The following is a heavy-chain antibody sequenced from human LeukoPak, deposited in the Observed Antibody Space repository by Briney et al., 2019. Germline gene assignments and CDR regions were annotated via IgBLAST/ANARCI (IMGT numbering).Heavy chain of an antibody. CDR1: GFTFSSSA. CDR2: VSGSGDRI. V-gene: IGHV3-23*01. CDR3: ATGPPFDN. J-gene: IGHJ4*02. Sequence: GGSLRLSCAASGFTFSSSALSWVRQAPGKGLEWVSAVSGSGDRIDYADSVKGRFTISRDNSKDTLFLQMSSLRAEDTAVYFCATGPPFDNWGQGTLVTVSS.